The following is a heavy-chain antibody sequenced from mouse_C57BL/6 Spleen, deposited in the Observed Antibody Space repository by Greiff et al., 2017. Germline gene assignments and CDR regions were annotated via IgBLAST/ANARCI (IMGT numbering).Heavy chain of an antibody. Sequence: EVNLVESGGNLVKPGGSLKLSCAASGFTFSSYGMSWVRQTPDKRLEWVATISSGGSYTYYPDNVKGRCTITRDNAKNTLYLQMSSLKSEDTAVYYCARRCGYDDAMDYWGQGTSVTVSS. CDR2: ISSGGSYT. CDR3: ARRCGYDDAMDY. D-gene: IGHD2-2*01. CDR1: GFTFSSYG. V-gene: IGHV5-6*02. J-gene: IGHJ4*01.